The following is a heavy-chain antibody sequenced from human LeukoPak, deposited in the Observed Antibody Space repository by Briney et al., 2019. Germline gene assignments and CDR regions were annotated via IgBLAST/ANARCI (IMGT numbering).Heavy chain of an antibody. CDR2: ISGSGGST. V-gene: IGHV3-23*01. CDR1: GFTFSSYA. J-gene: IGHJ4*02. D-gene: IGHD6-19*01. Sequence: GGSLRLSCAASGFTFSSYAMSWVRQAPGKGLEWVSVISGSGGSTYYADSVKGRFTVFRDNSKNTVYLQMNSLRVEDTAVYYCVRDPPSSGRSFDYWGQGALVTVSS. CDR3: VRDPPSSGRSFDY.